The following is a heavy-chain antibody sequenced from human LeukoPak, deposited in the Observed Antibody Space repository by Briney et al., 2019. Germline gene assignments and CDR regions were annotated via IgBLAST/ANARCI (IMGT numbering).Heavy chain of an antibody. V-gene: IGHV1-69*05. Sequence: ASVKVSFKASGGTFSSYAISWVRQAPGQGLEWMGGIIPIFGTANYAQKFQGRVTITTDESTSTAYMELSSLRSEDTAVYYCAREGRYCSSTSCRDAFDIWGQGTMVTVSS. CDR1: GGTFSSYA. CDR2: IIPIFGTA. D-gene: IGHD2-2*01. CDR3: AREGRYCSSTSCRDAFDI. J-gene: IGHJ3*02.